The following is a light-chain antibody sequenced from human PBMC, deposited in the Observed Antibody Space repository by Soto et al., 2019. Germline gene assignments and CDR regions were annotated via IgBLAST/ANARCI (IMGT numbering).Light chain of an antibody. CDR3: QQYYGTPPYT. J-gene: IGKJ2*01. CDR2: WAS. CDR1: QSVLYSSSNKNY. V-gene: IGKV4-1*01. Sequence: DIVMTQSPESLAVSLGERATINCKSSQSVLYSSSNKNYLAWHQQKPGQPPKLLIYWASTRESGVPDRLSGSGSGTDFTLTISNLQAEDVAVYYCQQYYGTPPYTFGQGTKLEIK.